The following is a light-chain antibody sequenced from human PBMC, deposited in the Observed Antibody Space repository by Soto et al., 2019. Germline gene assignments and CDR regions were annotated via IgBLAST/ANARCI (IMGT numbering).Light chain of an antibody. CDR2: SND. Sequence: QAVVTQPPSVSGTPGQRVTIFCSGRRSNIGSNLVYWYQQLPGTAPKLLIFSNDQRPSGVPDQFSGSRSGTSASLAISGLRSEDEGDYYCASWDGSLTAVVFGGGTKLTVL. V-gene: IGLV1-47*02. CDR1: RSNIGSNL. J-gene: IGLJ2*01. CDR3: ASWDGSLTAVV.